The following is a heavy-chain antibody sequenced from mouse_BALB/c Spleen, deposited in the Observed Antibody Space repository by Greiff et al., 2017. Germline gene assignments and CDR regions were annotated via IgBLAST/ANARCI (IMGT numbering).Heavy chain of an antibody. V-gene: IGHV8-12*01. D-gene: IGHD1-1*01. CDR1: GFSLSTSGMG. Sequence: QVTLKVSGPGILQPSQTLSLTCSFSGFSLSTSGMGVSWIRQPSGKGLEWLAHIYWDDDKRSNPSLKSRLTISKDTSRNQVFLKITSVDTADTATYYCARSYYYGSSFSYYAMDYWGQGTSVTVSS. J-gene: IGHJ4*01. CDR2: IYWDDDK. CDR3: ARSYYYGSSFSYYAMDY.